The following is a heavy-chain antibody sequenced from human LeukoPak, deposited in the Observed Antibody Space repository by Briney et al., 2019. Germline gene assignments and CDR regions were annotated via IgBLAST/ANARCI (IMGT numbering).Heavy chain of an antibody. CDR1: GGSISSSSYY. V-gene: IGHV4-61*02. CDR2: IYTSGST. D-gene: IGHD3-16*02. Sequence: SETLSLTCTVSGGSISSSSYYWSWIRQPAGKGLEWIGRIYTSGSTNYNPSLKSRVTISVDTSKNQFSLKLSSVTAADTAVYYCARGLYDYVWGSYRYIDYWGQGTLVTVSS. CDR3: ARGLYDYVWGSYRYIDY. J-gene: IGHJ4*02.